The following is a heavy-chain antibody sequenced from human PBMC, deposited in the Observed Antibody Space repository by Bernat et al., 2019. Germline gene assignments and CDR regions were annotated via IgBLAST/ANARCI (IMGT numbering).Heavy chain of an antibody. J-gene: IGHJ6*02. V-gene: IGHV1-2*04. Sequence: QVQLVQSGAEVKKPGASVKVSCKASGYTFNGYYMHWVRQAPGQGLEWMGWINPNSGGTNYAQKFQGWVTMTRDTSISTAYMELSRLRSDDTAVYYCARAMATIGDNYYYYGMDVWGQGTTVTVSS. CDR2: INPNSGGT. CDR1: GYTFNGYY. CDR3: ARAMATIGDNYYYYGMDV. D-gene: IGHD5-24*01.